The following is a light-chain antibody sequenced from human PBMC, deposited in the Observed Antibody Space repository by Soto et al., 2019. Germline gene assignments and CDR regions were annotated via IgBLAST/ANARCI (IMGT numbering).Light chain of an antibody. CDR2: EVG. CDR1: SSDVGGYNY. CDR3: SSYTSSSTLEGYV. Sequence: QSVLTQPASASGSPGQSITISCTGTSSDVGGYNYVSWYQQHPGKAPKLMIYEVGNRPSGVSNRFSGSKSGNTASLTISGLQAEDEADYYCSSYTSSSTLEGYVFGTGTKVTVL. V-gene: IGLV2-14*01. J-gene: IGLJ1*01.